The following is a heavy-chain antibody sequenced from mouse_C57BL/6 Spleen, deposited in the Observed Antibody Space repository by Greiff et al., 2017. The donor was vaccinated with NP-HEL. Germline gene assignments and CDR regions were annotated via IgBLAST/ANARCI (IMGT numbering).Heavy chain of an antibody. Sequence: VQLVESGAELVRPGASVTLSCKASGYTFTDYEMHWVKQTPVHGLEWIGAIDPETGGTSYNQKFKGKAILTADKFSSTAYMELRSLTSEDSAVYYCTRWDYDEYYAMDYWGQGTSVTVSS. D-gene: IGHD2-4*01. CDR1: GYTFTDYE. J-gene: IGHJ4*01. CDR2: IDPETGGT. CDR3: TRWDYDEYYAMDY. V-gene: IGHV1-15*01.